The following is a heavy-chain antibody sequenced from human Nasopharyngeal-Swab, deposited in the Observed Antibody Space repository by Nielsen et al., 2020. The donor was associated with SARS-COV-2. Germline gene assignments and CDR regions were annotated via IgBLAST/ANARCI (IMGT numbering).Heavy chain of an antibody. CDR1: GDSISSSHW. CDR3: ARLLSNAGRYFRFDS. J-gene: IGHJ4*02. Sequence: SETLSLTCAVSGDSISSSHWWSWVRQPPGKGLEWIGEIHESGNSNYNPSLTGRVYMSVDKSQNQFSLEVTSLTAADTAFYYCARLLSNAGRYFRFDSWGQGMLVIVS. CDR2: IHESGNS. D-gene: IGHD1-26*01. V-gene: IGHV4-4*02.